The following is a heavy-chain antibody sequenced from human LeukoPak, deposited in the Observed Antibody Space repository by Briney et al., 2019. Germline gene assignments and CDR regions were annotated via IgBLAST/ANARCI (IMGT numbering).Heavy chain of an antibody. Sequence: SETLSLTCAVYGGSFSGYYWSWIRQPPGKGLEWIGEINHSGSTNYNPSLKSRVTISVDTSKNQFSLKLSSVTAADTAVYYCARGADCSSTSCYLVDPWGQGTLVTVSS. CDR2: INHSGST. V-gene: IGHV4-34*01. CDR3: ARGADCSSTSCYLVDP. CDR1: GGSFSGYY. J-gene: IGHJ5*02. D-gene: IGHD2-2*01.